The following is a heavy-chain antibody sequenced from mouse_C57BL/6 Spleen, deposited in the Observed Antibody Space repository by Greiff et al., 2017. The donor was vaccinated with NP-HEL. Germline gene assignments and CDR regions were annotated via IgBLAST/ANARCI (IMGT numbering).Heavy chain of an antibody. J-gene: IGHJ3*01. CDR2: IDPSDSET. CDR3: ARSGDPSWFAY. D-gene: IGHD2-13*01. V-gene: IGHV1-52*01. Sequence: QVQLQQPGAELVRPGSSVKLSCKASGYTFTSYWMHWVKQRPIQGLEWIGNIDPSDSETHYNQKFKDKATLTVDNSSSTAYMQLSSLTSEDSAVYYGARSGDPSWFAYWGQGTLVTVSA. CDR1: GYTFTSYW.